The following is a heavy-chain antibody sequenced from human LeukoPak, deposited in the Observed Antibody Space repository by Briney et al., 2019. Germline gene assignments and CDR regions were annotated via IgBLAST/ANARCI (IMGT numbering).Heavy chain of an antibody. J-gene: IGHJ4*02. V-gene: IGHV4-59*01. D-gene: IGHD5-12*01. Sequence: SETLSLTCTVSGGSISSYYWSWIRQPSGKGLEWIGYIYYSGSTNYNPSLKSRVTISVDTSKNQFSLKLSSVTAADTAVYYCARVSGYDWESSYDYWGQGTLVTVSS. CDR2: IYYSGST. CDR1: GGSISSYY. CDR3: ARVSGYDWESSYDY.